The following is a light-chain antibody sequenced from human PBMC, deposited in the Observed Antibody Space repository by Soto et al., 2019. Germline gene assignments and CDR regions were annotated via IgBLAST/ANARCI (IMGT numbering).Light chain of an antibody. J-gene: IGLJ1*01. CDR2: DVS. Sequence: QSALTQPRSVSGSPGQSVTIFCTGTSSDVGGYNYVSWYQQHPGKAPKLMICDVSKRPSGVPDRFSGSKSGNTASLTISGLQADDEADYYCCSYAGSDTYHVFGTGTKLTVL. CDR1: SSDVGGYNY. CDR3: CSYAGSDTYHV. V-gene: IGLV2-11*01.